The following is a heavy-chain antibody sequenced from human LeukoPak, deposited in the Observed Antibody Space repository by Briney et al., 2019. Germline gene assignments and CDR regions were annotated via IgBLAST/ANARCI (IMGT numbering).Heavy chain of an antibody. Sequence: GGSLRLSCAASGFTFRGHELNWVHQAPGKGLEWVSYIGTSGRTIYYADSVKGRFTISRDNAKNSLFLQMNTLRVEDTAVYYCAGSSPYGYFDYWGQGTLVTVSS. V-gene: IGHV3-48*03. D-gene: IGHD3-10*01. CDR1: GFTFRGHE. CDR3: AGSSPYGYFDY. CDR2: IGTSGRTI. J-gene: IGHJ4*02.